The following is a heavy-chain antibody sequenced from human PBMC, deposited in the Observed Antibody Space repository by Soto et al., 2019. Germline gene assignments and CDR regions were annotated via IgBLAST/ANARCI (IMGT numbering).Heavy chain of an antibody. V-gene: IGHV3-66*01. CDR2: IYSSGST. J-gene: IGHJ5*02. CDR1: GFTVSDNY. Sequence: EVQLVESGGDMVQPGGSLRLSCAAFGFTVSDNYMSWVRQAPGKRLEWVSVIYSSGSTYYPDSVKGRFTISRDNSNNILYLQMNSLRVEDTAVYYCARSPTRTNCADRFDPWGQGTMVTVSS. D-gene: IGHD7-27*01. CDR3: ARSPTRTNCADRFDP.